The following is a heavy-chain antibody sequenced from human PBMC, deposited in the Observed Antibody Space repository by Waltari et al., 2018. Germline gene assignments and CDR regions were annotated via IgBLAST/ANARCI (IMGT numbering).Heavy chain of an antibody. V-gene: IGHV4-39*07. Sequence: QLQLQESGPGLVKPSETLSLTCTVSGGSISSSSYYWGWIRQPPGKGLEWIGSIYYSGSTYYNPSLKSRVTILVDTSKNHFSLNLSSVTAADTAVYYCARDGSYYDFWSGLGKGYYVDVWGEGTAVTIS. D-gene: IGHD3-3*01. CDR1: GGSISSSSYY. J-gene: IGHJ6*03. CDR3: ARDGSYYDFWSGLGKGYYVDV. CDR2: IYYSGST.